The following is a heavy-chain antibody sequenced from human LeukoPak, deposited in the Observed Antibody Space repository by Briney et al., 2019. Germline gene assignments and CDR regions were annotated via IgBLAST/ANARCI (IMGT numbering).Heavy chain of an antibody. CDR3: ARDRVKLERRGMYFDY. CDR1: GFTFSSYG. CDR2: IWYDGSNK. V-gene: IGHV3-33*01. D-gene: IGHD1-1*01. J-gene: IGHJ4*02. Sequence: PGGSLRLPCAASGFTFSSYGVHWVRQAPGKGLEWVAVIWYDGSNKYYADSLKGRFTISRDNSKNTLYLQMNSLRAEDTDVYYCARDRVKLERRGMYFDYWGQGTLVTVSS.